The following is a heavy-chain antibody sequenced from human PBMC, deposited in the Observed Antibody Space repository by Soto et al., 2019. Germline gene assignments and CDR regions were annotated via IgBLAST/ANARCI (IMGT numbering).Heavy chain of an antibody. V-gene: IGHV4-59*01. CDR1: GGSISSYY. Sequence: SETLSLTCTVSGGSISSYYWSWIRQPPGKGLEWIGYIYYSGSTNYNPSLKSRVTISVDTSKNQFSLKLSSVTAADTAVYYCARESYCSGGSCVDCWGQGTLVTVSS. J-gene: IGHJ4*02. CDR3: ARESYCSGGSCVDC. D-gene: IGHD2-15*01. CDR2: IYYSGST.